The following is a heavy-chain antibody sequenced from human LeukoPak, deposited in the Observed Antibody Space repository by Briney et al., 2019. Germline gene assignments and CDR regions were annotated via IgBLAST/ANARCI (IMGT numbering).Heavy chain of an antibody. Sequence: RTSETLSLTCSVSGGSVSSYYWSWIRQSPGKGLEWIGSIHYSGNTYYNPSLKSRVTISVDTSKNHFSLKPTSVTAADTSVYYCARRRGANDYFDYWGQGTLVTVSS. J-gene: IGHJ4*02. V-gene: IGHV4-59*04. CDR1: GGSVSSYY. D-gene: IGHD4/OR15-4a*01. CDR3: ARRRGANDYFDY. CDR2: IHYSGNT.